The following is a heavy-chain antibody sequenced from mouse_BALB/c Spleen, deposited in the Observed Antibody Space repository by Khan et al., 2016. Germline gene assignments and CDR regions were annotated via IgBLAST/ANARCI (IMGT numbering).Heavy chain of an antibody. Sequence: EVELVESGGGLVQPGGSRKLSCAASGFTFSSFGMHWVRQAPEKGLEWVAYISSGNGTIYYVDTVKGRFTISRDNPKNTRFLQMTSLRSEDTAMDYCVRDGRPGCAYWGQGTLVTVPA. J-gene: IGHJ3*01. CDR3: VRDGRPGCAY. CDR1: GFTFSSFG. V-gene: IGHV5-17*02. CDR2: ISSGNGTI. D-gene: IGHD2-12*01.